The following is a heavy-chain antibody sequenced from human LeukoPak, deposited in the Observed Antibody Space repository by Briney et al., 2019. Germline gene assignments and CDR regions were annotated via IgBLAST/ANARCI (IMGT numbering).Heavy chain of an antibody. CDR3: ARGGYCSGGSCPSDWYDP. Sequence: GASVKVSCKASGGTFSSYAISWVRQAPGQGLEWMGGIIPIFGTANYAQKFQGRVTITADKSTSTAYMELSSLRSEDTAVYYCARGGYCSGGSCPSDWYDPWGQGTLVTVSS. V-gene: IGHV1-69*06. D-gene: IGHD2-15*01. J-gene: IGHJ5*02. CDR2: IIPIFGTA. CDR1: GGTFSSYA.